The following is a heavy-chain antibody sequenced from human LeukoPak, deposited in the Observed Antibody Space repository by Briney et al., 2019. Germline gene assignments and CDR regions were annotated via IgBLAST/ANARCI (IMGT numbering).Heavy chain of an antibody. D-gene: IGHD2-2*01. CDR3: ARAFMYPCSDYFDY. J-gene: IGHJ4*02. Sequence: SVKVSCKASGGTFSSYAISWVGQAPGQGREWMGRIIPIFGTANYAQKFQGRVTITTDESTSTAYMELSSLRSEDTAVYYCARAFMYPCSDYFDYWGQGTLVTVSS. V-gene: IGHV1-69*05. CDR2: IIPIFGTA. CDR1: GGTFSSYA.